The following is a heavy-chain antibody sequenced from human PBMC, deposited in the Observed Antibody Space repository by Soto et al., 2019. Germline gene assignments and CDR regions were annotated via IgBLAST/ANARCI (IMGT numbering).Heavy chain of an antibody. CDR1: GGSVSSGSYY. V-gene: IGHV4-61*01. Sequence: SETLSLTCTVSGGSVSSGSYYWSWIRQPPGKGLEWIGYIYYSGSTNYNPSLKSRVTISVDTSKNQFSLKLSSVTAADTAVYYCARTIPGGSSGWQIDYWGQGTLVTVSS. D-gene: IGHD6-19*01. CDR3: ARTIPGGSSGWQIDY. J-gene: IGHJ4*02. CDR2: IYYSGST.